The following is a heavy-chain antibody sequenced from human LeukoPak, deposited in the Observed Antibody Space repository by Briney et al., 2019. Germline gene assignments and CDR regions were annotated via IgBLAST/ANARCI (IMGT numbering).Heavy chain of an antibody. J-gene: IGHJ4*02. D-gene: IGHD3-22*01. CDR1: GGSFSGYY. CDR2: INHSGST. V-gene: IGHV4-34*01. CDR3: ASVFGDSSGYYLFDY. Sequence: SETLSLTCAVYGGSFSGYYWSWIRQPPGKGLEWIGEINHSGSTNYNPSLKSRVTISVDTSKNQFSLKLSPVTAADTAVYYCASVFGDSSGYYLFDYWGQGTLVTVSS.